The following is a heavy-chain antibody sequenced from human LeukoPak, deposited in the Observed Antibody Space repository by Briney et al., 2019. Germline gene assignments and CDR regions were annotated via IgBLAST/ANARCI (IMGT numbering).Heavy chain of an antibody. D-gene: IGHD2/OR15-2a*01. V-gene: IGHV3-23*01. Sequence: GGSLRLSCAASGFTFSSYAMSWVRQAPGKGLEWVSAISGSGGSTYYADSVKGRFTISRDNAKNPLDLQMNSLRAEDTAVYYCAREEYFSAFDIWGQGTMVTVSS. CDR2: ISGSGGST. CDR3: AREEYFSAFDI. J-gene: IGHJ3*02. CDR1: GFTFSSYA.